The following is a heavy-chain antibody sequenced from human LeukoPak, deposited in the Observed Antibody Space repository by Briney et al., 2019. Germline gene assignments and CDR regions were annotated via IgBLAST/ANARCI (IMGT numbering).Heavy chain of an antibody. CDR2: MNPNSGNT. CDR3: ARGHLYCSGGSCYLRN. V-gene: IGHV1-8*03. J-gene: IGHJ4*02. D-gene: IGHD2-15*01. Sequence: ASVKVSCKASGYTFTGYDINWVRQATGQGLEWMGWMNPNSGNTGYAQKFQGRATITRNTSISTAYMELSSLRSEDTAVYYCARGHLYCSGGSCYLRNWGQGTLVTVSS. CDR1: GYTFTGYD.